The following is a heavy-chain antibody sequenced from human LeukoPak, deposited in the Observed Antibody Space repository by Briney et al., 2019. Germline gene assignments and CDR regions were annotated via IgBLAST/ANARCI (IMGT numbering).Heavy chain of an antibody. CDR2: IYSGGST. Sequence: PGGSLRLSCAASGFTVSSNYMSWVRQAPGKGLEWVSVIYSGGSTYYADSVKGRFTISRDNSKNTLYLQMNSLRAEDTAVYYYARDGSSSPGFDYWGQGTLVTVSS. J-gene: IGHJ4*02. V-gene: IGHV3-53*01. D-gene: IGHD6-6*01. CDR1: GFTVSSNY. CDR3: ARDGSSSPGFDY.